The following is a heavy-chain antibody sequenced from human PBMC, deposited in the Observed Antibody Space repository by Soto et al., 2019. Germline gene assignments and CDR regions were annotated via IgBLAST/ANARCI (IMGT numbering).Heavy chain of an antibody. CDR2: ISYDGSNK. J-gene: IGHJ3*02. V-gene: IGHV3-30*18. D-gene: IGHD6-19*01. CDR3: AKDHSGSFDI. CDR1: GCTVSSYG. Sequence: PGVSLRVPCTASGCTVSSYGMHWVRQAPGKGLEWVAVISYDGSNKYYADSVKGRFTISRDNSKNTLYLQMNSLRAEDTAVYYCAKDHSGSFDIWGQGTMVTVSS.